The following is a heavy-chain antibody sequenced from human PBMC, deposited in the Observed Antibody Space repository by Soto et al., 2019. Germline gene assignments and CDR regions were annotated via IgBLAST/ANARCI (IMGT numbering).Heavy chain of an antibody. Sequence: SETLSLTCTVSGGSISSGDFCWSWIRQPPGKGLEWIGYIYYSGSTYYNPSLTSRLTISVDTSKNQFSLKLKSVTAADTAVYYCATLPPRIVVVVLPIPSWGQGTLVTVSS. D-gene: IGHD2-15*01. V-gene: IGHV4-30-4*01. CDR2: IYYSGST. CDR3: ATLPPRIVVVVLPIPS. CDR1: GGSISSGDFC. J-gene: IGHJ4*02.